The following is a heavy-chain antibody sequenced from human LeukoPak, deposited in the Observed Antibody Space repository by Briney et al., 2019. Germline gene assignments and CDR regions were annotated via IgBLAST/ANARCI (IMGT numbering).Heavy chain of an antibody. J-gene: IGHJ4*02. CDR2: VSANGGTT. CDR1: GFTFSCCA. Sequence: PGGSLRLSCAASGFTFSCCAMHWVRQAPGKGLGWVSAVSANGGTTHYADSVKGRFTISRDNSKNTLYLQVNSLRAEDTAVYYCAKGGKWDVTPFDYWGQGTLVTVSS. CDR3: AKGGKWDVTPFDY. D-gene: IGHD1-26*01. V-gene: IGHV3-23*01.